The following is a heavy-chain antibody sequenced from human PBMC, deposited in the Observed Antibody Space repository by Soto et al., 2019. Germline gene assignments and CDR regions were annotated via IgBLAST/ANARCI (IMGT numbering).Heavy chain of an antibody. Sequence: GPVKVSCKASGYTFTGYYMHWVRQAPGQGLEWMGWINPNSGGTNYAQKFQGWVTMTRDTSISTAYMELSRLRSDDTAVYYCARDLGIAAAGTPPYYYYGMDVWGQGTTVTV. CDR1: GYTFTGYY. CDR3: ARDLGIAAAGTPPYYYYGMDV. D-gene: IGHD6-13*01. J-gene: IGHJ6*02. CDR2: INPNSGGT. V-gene: IGHV1-2*04.